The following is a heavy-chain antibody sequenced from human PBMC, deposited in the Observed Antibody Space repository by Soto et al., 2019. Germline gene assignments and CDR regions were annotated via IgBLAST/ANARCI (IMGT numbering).Heavy chain of an antibody. CDR3: AKDISEQLELRGVFDY. D-gene: IGHD1-7*01. J-gene: IGHJ4*02. CDR2: ISYDGSNK. V-gene: IGHV3-30*18. Sequence: GGSLRLSCAASGFTFSSYGMHWVRQAPGKGLEWVAVISYDGSNKYYADSVKGRFTISRDNSKNTLYLQMNSLRAEDTAVYYCAKDISEQLELRGVFDYWGQGTLVTVSS. CDR1: GFTFSSYG.